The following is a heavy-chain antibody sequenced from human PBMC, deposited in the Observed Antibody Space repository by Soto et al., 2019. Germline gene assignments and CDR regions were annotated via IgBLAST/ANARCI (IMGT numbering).Heavy chain of an antibody. CDR2: IWYDGSNK. CDR1: GYTFSSYG. Sequence: QVQLVESGGGVVQPGRCLRLSCAASGYTFSSYGMHWVRQAPGKGLEWVAVIWYDGSNKYYADSVKGRFTISRDNYKNTLYLQMNRLRAEDTAVYYCARDLLVGLVLSPDEYYFDFWGQGTLVTVSS. V-gene: IGHV3-33*01. D-gene: IGHD6-6*01. J-gene: IGHJ4*02. CDR3: ARDLLVGLVLSPDEYYFDF.